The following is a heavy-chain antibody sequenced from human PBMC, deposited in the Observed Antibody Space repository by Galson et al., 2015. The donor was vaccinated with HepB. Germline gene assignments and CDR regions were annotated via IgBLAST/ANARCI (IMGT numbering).Heavy chain of an antibody. CDR1: GFTFSDYY. J-gene: IGHJ3*02. CDR2: ISSSSSYT. V-gene: IGHV3-11*05. D-gene: IGHD2-15*01. CDR3: ARDLLVARDNAFDI. Sequence: SLRLSCAASGFTFSDYYMSWIRQAPGKGLEWVSYISSSSSYTNYADSVKGRFTISRDNAKNSLYLQMNSLRAEDTAVYYCARDLLVARDNAFDIWGQGTMVTVSS.